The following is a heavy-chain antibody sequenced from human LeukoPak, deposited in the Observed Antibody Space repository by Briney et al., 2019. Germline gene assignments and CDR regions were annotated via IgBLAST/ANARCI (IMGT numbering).Heavy chain of an antibody. V-gene: IGHV3-74*01. Sequence: WGSLRLSCAASGFTFSSYWMHWVRQAPGKGLVWVSRINSGGSSTSYADSVKGRFTIARDNAKNTLYLQMNSLRAEDTAVYYCASQRYSSRGNYWGQGTLVTVSS. CDR2: INSGGSST. CDR3: ASQRYSSRGNY. CDR1: GFTFSSYW. D-gene: IGHD6-13*01. J-gene: IGHJ4*02.